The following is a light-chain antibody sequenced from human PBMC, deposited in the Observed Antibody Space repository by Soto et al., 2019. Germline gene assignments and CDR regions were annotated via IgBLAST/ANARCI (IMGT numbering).Light chain of an antibody. J-gene: IGLJ2*01. CDR1: SSNIGAGYD. V-gene: IGLV1-40*01. CDR3: QSYDSSLSGSI. Sequence: QPVLTQPPSVSGAPGQRVTISCTGSSSNIGAGYDVHWYQQLPGTAPKLLIYGNSNRPSRVPDRFSGSKSGTSASLAITGLQAEDEADYYCQSYDSSLSGSIFGGGTKLTVL. CDR2: GNS.